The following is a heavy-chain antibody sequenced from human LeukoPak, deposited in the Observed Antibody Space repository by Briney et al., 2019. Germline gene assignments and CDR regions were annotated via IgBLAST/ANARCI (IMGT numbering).Heavy chain of an antibody. Sequence: SVKVSCKASGGTFSSYAISWVRQAPGQGLEWMGGIIPIFGTANYAQKFQGRVTITADESTSTAYMELSSLRSEDTAVYYCARRAYPPMTTLPYWYFDLWGRGTLVTVSS. J-gene: IGHJ2*01. V-gene: IGHV1-69*01. CDR1: GGTFSSYA. D-gene: IGHD1-14*01. CDR3: ARRAYPPMTTLPYWYFDL. CDR2: IIPIFGTA.